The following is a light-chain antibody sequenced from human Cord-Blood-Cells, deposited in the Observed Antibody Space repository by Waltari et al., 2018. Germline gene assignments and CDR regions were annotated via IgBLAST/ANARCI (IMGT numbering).Light chain of an antibody. CDR2: EVS. J-gene: IGLJ2*01. CDR3: CSYAGSSTV. CDR1: SSDVGSYNL. Sequence: QSALTQPASVSGSPGQSITISCTGTSSDVGSYNLVSWYQQPPGKAPKLIIYEVSKRPSGVSNRFSGSKSGNMASLTISGLQAEDEADYYCCSYAGSSTVFGGGTKLTVL. V-gene: IGLV2-23*02.